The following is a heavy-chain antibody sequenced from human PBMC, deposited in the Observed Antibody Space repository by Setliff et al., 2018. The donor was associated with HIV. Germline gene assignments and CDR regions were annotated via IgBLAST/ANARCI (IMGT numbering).Heavy chain of an antibody. Sequence: SETLSLTCTVSGGSFSTYYWSWIRQPAGEGLEYIGRVHSTGTTIHNPSLKSRVTMSVDTSKNQLSLKLRSVTAADTAVYYCARARITVTGGRLEPYAFDRWGQGTKVTVSS. D-gene: IGHD3-22*01. J-gene: IGHJ3*01. CDR1: GGSFSTYY. V-gene: IGHV4-4*07. CDR2: VHSTGTT. CDR3: ARARITVTGGRLEPYAFDR.